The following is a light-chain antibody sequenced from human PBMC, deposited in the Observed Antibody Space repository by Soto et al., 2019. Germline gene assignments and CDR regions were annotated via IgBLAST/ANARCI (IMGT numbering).Light chain of an antibody. V-gene: IGKV1-39*01. CDR1: QNINNY. J-gene: IGKJ4*01. Sequence: DIQMTQSPSSLSASVGDRVTITCRASQNINNYLNWYQQKPGTAPKLLIYVASSLQSGVPSRFSGSGSGTDVTLTISSLQPEDFATYYWQQSYSTPPLTFGGGTKVEIK. CDR2: VAS. CDR3: QQSYSTPPLT.